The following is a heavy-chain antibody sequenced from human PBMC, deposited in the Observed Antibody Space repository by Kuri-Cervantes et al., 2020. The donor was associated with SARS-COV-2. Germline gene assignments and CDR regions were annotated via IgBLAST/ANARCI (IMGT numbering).Heavy chain of an antibody. CDR3: ARDTHNWNSLNDY. CDR1: GFTFSSYW. V-gene: IGHV3-7*05. CDR2: IKQDGSEK. Sequence: LSLTCAASGFTFSSYWMSWVRQAPGKGLEWVANIKQDGSEKHYVDSAKGRFTISRDNANNSLYLQMNSLRAEDTAVYYCARDTHNWNSLNDYWGQGTLVTVSS. J-gene: IGHJ4*02. D-gene: IGHD1-7*01.